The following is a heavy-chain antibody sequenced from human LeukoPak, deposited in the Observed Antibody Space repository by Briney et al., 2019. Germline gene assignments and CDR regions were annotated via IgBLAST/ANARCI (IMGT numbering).Heavy chain of an antibody. D-gene: IGHD3-22*01. CDR3: ARQSYDSSGYYPYYFDS. CDR2: IYYSGST. V-gene: IGHV4-59*08. J-gene: IGHJ4*02. Sequence: PSETLSLTCTVSGGSTSGYYWSWIRQSPGKGLEWIGYIYYSGSTNYNPSLKSRVTISVDTSKNQFSLRLSSVTAADTAVYYCARQSYDSSGYYPYYFDSWGQGTLVAVSS. CDR1: GGSTSGYY.